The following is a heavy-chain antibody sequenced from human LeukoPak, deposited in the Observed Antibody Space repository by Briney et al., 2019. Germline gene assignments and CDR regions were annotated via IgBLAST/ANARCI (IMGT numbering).Heavy chain of an antibody. CDR3: AAVLWSVIDY. Sequence: GGTLRLSCAASGFTFSSYGMSWVRQAPGKGLEWVSAISGSGGSAYYADSVKGRFTISRDNSKNTLYLQMNSLRAEDTAVYYCAAVLWSVIDYWGQGTLVTVSS. CDR2: ISGSGGSA. CDR1: GFTFSSYG. J-gene: IGHJ4*02. D-gene: IGHD3-10*01. V-gene: IGHV3-23*01.